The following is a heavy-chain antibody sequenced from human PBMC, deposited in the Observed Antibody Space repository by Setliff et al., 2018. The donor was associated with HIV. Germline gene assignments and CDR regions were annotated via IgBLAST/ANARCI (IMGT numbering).Heavy chain of an antibody. CDR2: ISPGDSHT. Sequence: GESLTISCKGSGYSFTSYWIAWVRQMPGKGLEWMGIISPGDSHTRYSPSFQGQVTFSADKSISTAYLQWSSLKASDTAIYYCTRHILAYCAGDCYPLDYWGQGTLVTVSS. CDR1: GYSFTSYW. D-gene: IGHD2-21*02. V-gene: IGHV5-51*01. J-gene: IGHJ4*02. CDR3: TRHILAYCAGDCYPLDY.